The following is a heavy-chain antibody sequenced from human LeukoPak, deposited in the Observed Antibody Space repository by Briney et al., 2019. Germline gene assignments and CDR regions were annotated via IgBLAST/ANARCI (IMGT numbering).Heavy chain of an antibody. J-gene: IGHJ4*02. Sequence: GGSLRLSCAASRFTFRNYAMHWVRQAPGKGLEWVSSISSSSSYIYYADSVKGRFTISRDNAKNSLYLQMNSLRAEDTAVYYCARESIYCSSTSCYLGYWGQGTLVTVSS. CDR3: ARESIYCSSTSCYLGY. V-gene: IGHV3-21*01. CDR2: ISSSSSYI. D-gene: IGHD2-2*01. CDR1: RFTFRNYA.